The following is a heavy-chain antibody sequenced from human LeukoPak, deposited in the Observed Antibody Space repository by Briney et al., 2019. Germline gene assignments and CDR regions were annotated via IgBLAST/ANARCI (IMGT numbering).Heavy chain of an antibody. D-gene: IGHD3-10*01. CDR3: ARRRWFGELSAFDI. J-gene: IGHJ3*02. CDR1: GFSLSNARMG. CDR2: IFSNDEK. Sequence: SGPTLVNPTETLTLTCTVSGFSLSNARMGVSWIRQPPGKALEWLAHIFSNDEKSYSTSLKSRLTISKDTSKSQVVLTMTNMEPGDAATYYCARRRWFGELSAFDIWGQGTMVTVSS. V-gene: IGHV2-26*01.